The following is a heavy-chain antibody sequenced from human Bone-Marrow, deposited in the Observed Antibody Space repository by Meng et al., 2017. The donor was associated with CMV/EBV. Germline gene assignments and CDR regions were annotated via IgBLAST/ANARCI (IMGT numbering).Heavy chain of an antibody. Sequence: ASVKVSCKASGYTFTSYDINWVRQATGQGLEWMGWMNPNSGNTGYAQKFQGRVTMTRDTSTSTVYMELSSLRSEDTAMYYCARDGQKEYDFWSGYYFGWFDPWGQGSLVTVSS. CDR1: GYTFTSYD. D-gene: IGHD3/OR15-3a*01. V-gene: IGHV1-8*02. J-gene: IGHJ5*02. CDR3: ARDGQKEYDFWSGYYFGWFDP. CDR2: MNPNSGNT.